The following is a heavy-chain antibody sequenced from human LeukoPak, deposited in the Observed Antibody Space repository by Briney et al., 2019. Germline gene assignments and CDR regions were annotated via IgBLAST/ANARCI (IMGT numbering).Heavy chain of an antibody. V-gene: IGHV3-74*01. Sequence: GGSLRLSCAASGFTFSSYWMHWVRQAPGKGLGWVSRINRDGSVTSYADSVKGRFTISRDNAKNSLYLQMNSLRAEDTAVYYCARTYSSSSFVDYWGQGTLVTVSS. D-gene: IGHD6-6*01. CDR3: ARTYSSSSFVDY. CDR2: INRDGSVT. J-gene: IGHJ4*02. CDR1: GFTFSSYW.